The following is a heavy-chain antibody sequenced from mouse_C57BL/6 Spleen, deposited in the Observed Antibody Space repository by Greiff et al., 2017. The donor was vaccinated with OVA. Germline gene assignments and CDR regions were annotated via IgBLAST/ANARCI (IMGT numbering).Heavy chain of an antibody. CDR3: ARDYYGSSYEADFDY. J-gene: IGHJ2*01. Sequence: VQLQQSGAELVKPGASVKLSCTASGFNIKDYYMHWVKQRTEQGLEWIGRIDPEDGETKYAPKFQGKATITADTSSNTAYMQLSSLTSEDSAVYYCARDYYGSSYEADFDYWGQGTTLTVSS. CDR1: GFNIKDYY. D-gene: IGHD1-1*01. V-gene: IGHV14-2*01. CDR2: IDPEDGET.